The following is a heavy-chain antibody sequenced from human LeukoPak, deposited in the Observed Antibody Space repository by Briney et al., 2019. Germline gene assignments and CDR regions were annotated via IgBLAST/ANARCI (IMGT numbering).Heavy chain of an antibody. J-gene: IGHJ4*02. V-gene: IGHV3-30*04. CDR2: ISYNRVEK. Sequence: PGKSLRLSCAASGFSFSNYAMHWVRQAPGMGREWVSFISYNRVEKYYSECVKGRLTISRDNSKNTLYLEMDRLTVEDTAVYYCTSEFRDRTYDFDYWGQGTLVTVSS. D-gene: IGHD2-21*02. CDR1: GFSFSNYA. CDR3: TSEFRDRTYDFDY.